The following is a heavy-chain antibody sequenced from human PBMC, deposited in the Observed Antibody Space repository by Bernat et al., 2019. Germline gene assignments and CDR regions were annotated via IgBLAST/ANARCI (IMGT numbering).Heavy chain of an antibody. CDR3: AKDFTLDY. Sequence: QVQLVESGGGVVQPGRSLRLSCAASGFTFSSYGMHWVRQAPGKGREWVAVISYDGSNKYYADSVKGRFTISRDNSKNTLYLQMNSLRAEDTAVYYCAKDFTLDYWGQGTLVTVSS. J-gene: IGHJ4*02. V-gene: IGHV3-30*18. CDR2: ISYDGSNK. CDR1: GFTFSSYG.